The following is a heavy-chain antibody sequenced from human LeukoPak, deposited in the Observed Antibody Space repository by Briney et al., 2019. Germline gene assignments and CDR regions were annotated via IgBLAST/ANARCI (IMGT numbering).Heavy chain of an antibody. D-gene: IGHD5-18*01. CDR3: ATGYHVDTAMVAKNWFDP. CDR1: GYTLTELS. J-gene: IGHJ5*02. CDR2: FDPEDGET. Sequence: ASVKVSCKVYGYTLTELSMHWVRQAPGKGLEWMGGFDPEDGETIYAQKFQGRVTMTEDTSTDTAYMELSSLRSEDTAVYYCATGYHVDTAMVAKNWFDPWGQGTLVTVSS. V-gene: IGHV1-24*01.